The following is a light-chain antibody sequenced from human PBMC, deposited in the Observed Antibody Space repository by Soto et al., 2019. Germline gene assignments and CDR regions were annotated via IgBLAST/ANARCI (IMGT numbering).Light chain of an antibody. CDR1: SSDVGGYNY. V-gene: IGLV2-11*01. J-gene: IGLJ1*01. CDR2: DVS. Sequence: QSVPTQPRSVSGSPGQSVTISCTGTSSDVGGYNYVSWYQQHPGKAPKLMIYDVSKRPSGVPDRFSGFKSGNTASLTISGLQAEDEADYSCCSHAGSYIYVFGTGTKLTVL. CDR3: CSHAGSYIYV.